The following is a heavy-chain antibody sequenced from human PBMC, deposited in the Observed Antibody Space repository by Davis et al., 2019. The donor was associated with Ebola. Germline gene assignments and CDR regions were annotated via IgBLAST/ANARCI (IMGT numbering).Heavy chain of an antibody. V-gene: IGHV3-7*01. Sequence: PGGSLRLSCAASGFTFSSYWMSWVLQAPGKGLEWVANIKQDGSEKYYVDSVKGRITISRDNAKNSLYLQMNSLRAEDTAVYYCARGPPEDVVVVVVAADYWGQGTLVTVSS. CDR1: GFTFSSYW. J-gene: IGHJ4*02. D-gene: IGHD2-15*01. CDR3: ARGPPEDVVVVVVAADY. CDR2: IKQDGSEK.